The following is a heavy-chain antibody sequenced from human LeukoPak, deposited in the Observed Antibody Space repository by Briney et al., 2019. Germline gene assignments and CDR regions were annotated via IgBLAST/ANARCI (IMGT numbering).Heavy chain of an antibody. J-gene: IGHJ4*02. D-gene: IGHD1-26*01. CDR3: VRETYSGSQRGFDY. Sequence: KPSETLSLTCTVSGGSVSSGSYYWSWIRQPPGKGLEWIGYIYYSGSTNYNPSLKSRVTISIDTSKNQFSLKLSSVTAADTAVYYCVRETYSGSQRGFDYWGQGTLVTVSS. CDR2: IYYSGST. V-gene: IGHV4-61*01. CDR1: GGSVSSGSYY.